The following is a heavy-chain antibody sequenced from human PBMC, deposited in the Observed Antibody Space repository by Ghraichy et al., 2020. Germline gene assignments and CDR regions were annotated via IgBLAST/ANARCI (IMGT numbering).Heavy chain of an antibody. Sequence: ASVKVSCKASGYTFTGYYMHWVRQAPGQGLEWMGWINPNSGGTNYAQKFQGRVTMTRDTSISTAYMELSRLRSDDTAVYYCARDNTGIQLWLEGPYYYGMDVWGQGTTVTVSS. CDR3: ARDNTGIQLWLEGPYYYGMDV. CDR1: GYTFTGYY. D-gene: IGHD5-18*01. CDR2: INPNSGGT. J-gene: IGHJ6*02. V-gene: IGHV1-2*02.